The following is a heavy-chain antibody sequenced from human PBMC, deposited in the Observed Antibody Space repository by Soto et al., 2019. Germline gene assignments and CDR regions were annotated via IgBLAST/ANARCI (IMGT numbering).Heavy chain of an antibody. D-gene: IGHD5-12*01. V-gene: IGHV2-5*02. CDR1: GFSLSTSGVG. CDR3: ARRRLDNSGSALPFDP. J-gene: IGHJ5*02. CDR2: IYWDDDK. Sequence: QITLKESGPTLVKPTQTLTLTCSFSGFSLSTSGVGVGWIRQPPGKALEWLALIYWDDDKRYSPSLKSRLTITKDTSKYQVVLTMTNMDPVDTATYYCARRRLDNSGSALPFDPWGQGTLVTVSS.